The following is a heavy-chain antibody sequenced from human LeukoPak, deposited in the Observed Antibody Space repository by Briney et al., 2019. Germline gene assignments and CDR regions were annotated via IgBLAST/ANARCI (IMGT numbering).Heavy chain of an antibody. Sequence: SETLSLTCTVSGGSIGSNNYYWSWIRQPAGKGLEWIGRIYTSGSTNYNPSLKSRVTISLDTSKNQFSLKLSSVTAADTAVYYCARQYSDILTGYHRGELYWYFDLWGRGTLVTVSS. CDR2: IYTSGST. V-gene: IGHV4-61*02. D-gene: IGHD3-9*01. CDR3: ARQYSDILTGYHRGELYWYFDL. J-gene: IGHJ2*01. CDR1: GGSIGSNNYY.